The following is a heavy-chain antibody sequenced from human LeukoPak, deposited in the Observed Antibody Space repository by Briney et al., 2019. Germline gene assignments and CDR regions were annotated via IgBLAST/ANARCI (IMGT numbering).Heavy chain of an antibody. Sequence: SETLSLTCGVYGGSFSGYYWSWIRQPPGKGLEWIGEINHSGSTNYNPSLKSRVTISVDTSKNQFSLKLSSVTAADTAAYHCAKESCSGGSCYIFDYWGQGTLVTVSS. V-gene: IGHV4-34*01. CDR3: AKESCSGGSCYIFDY. D-gene: IGHD2-15*01. CDR1: GGSFSGYY. CDR2: INHSGST. J-gene: IGHJ4*02.